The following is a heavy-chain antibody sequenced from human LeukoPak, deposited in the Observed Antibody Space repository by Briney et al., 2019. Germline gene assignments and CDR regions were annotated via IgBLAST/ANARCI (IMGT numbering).Heavy chain of an antibody. J-gene: IGHJ3*02. Sequence: GGSLRLSCAASGFTFSRYAMSWVRQAPGKGREWVSAISGSGGSTYYADSVKGRFTISRDNSKNTLYLQMNSLRAEDTAVYYCAKGDVGATTVSAFDIWGQGTMVTVSS. CDR3: AKGDVGATTVSAFDI. V-gene: IGHV3-23*01. CDR1: GFTFSRYA. CDR2: ISGSGGST. D-gene: IGHD1-26*01.